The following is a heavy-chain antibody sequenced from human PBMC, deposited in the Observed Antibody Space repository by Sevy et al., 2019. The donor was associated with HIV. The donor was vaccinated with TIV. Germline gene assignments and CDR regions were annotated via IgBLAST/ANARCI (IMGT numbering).Heavy chain of an antibody. CDR1: GFTFRNYA. V-gene: IGHV3-23*01. Sequence: GRSLRRSCAASGFTFRNYALGWVRQAPGKGLEWVSALSGSGDNAYYADSVKGRFTISRDNSKNTLNLQMKSLRAEDTAMYYCAKDIAGAYTYGYDSANFDYWGKGALVTVSS. D-gene: IGHD3-3*01. J-gene: IGHJ4*02. CDR2: LSGSGDNA. CDR3: AKDIAGAYTYGYDSANFDY.